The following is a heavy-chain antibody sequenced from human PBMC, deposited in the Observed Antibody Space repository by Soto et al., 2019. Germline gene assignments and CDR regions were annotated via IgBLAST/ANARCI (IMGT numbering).Heavy chain of an antibody. J-gene: IGHJ5*02. Sequence: SETLSLTCTVSGASIRSTDYYWSWIRQAPGKGLEWIGYVYYTGSTYYNPSLMSRLTISVDTSKNQFSLKLTSVTAAETAVYYCVRTAREGAVSPHWFDRWGQGTQVTVPQ. D-gene: IGHD2-21*02. CDR2: VYYTGST. CDR3: VRTAREGAVSPHWFDR. V-gene: IGHV4-30-4*01. CDR1: GASIRSTDYY.